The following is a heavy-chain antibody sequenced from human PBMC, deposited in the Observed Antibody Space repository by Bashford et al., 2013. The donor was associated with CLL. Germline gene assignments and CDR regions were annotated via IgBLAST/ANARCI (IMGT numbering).Heavy chain of an antibody. CDR1: GGSFSGYY. D-gene: IGHD3-22*01. CDR2: INHSGST. J-gene: IGHJ6*02. CDR3: ARGPMIVVVINPGEPYYYYYYGMDV. Sequence: SETLSLTCAVYGGSFSGYYWSWIRQPPRGRGLEWIGEINHSGSTNYNPSLKSRVTISVDTSKNQFSLKLSSVTAADTAVYYXARGPMIVVVINPGEPYYYYYYGMDVWGQGTTVTVSS. V-gene: IGHV4-34*01.